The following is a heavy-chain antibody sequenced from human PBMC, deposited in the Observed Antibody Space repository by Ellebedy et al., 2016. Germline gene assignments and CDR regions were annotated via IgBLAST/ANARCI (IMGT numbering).Heavy chain of an antibody. V-gene: IGHV4-39*01. CDR3: ACSSYYDSSGYYLPSDAFEI. Sequence: SETLSLTCTVSGGSISSSSYYWGWIRQPPGKGLEWIGSIYYSGSTYYNPSLKSRVTISVDTSKNQFSLKLSSVTAADTAVYYCACSSYYDSSGYYLPSDAFEIWGQGTMVTVSS. J-gene: IGHJ3*02. D-gene: IGHD3-22*01. CDR2: IYYSGST. CDR1: GGSISSSSYY.